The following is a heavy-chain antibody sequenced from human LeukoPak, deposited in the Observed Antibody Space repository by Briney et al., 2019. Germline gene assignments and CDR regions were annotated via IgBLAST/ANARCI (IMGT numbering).Heavy chain of an antibody. CDR1: GGSISSYY. V-gene: IGHV4-59*12. D-gene: IGHD3-16*02. J-gene: IGHJ6*03. CDR3: ARALIVIVPYYYYYMDV. Sequence: TSETLSLTCTVSGGSISSYYWSWIRQPPGKGLEWIGYIYYSGSTNYNPSLKSRVTISVDTSKNQLSLKLSSVTAADTAVYYCARALIVIVPYYYYYMDVWGKGTTVTVSS. CDR2: IYYSGST.